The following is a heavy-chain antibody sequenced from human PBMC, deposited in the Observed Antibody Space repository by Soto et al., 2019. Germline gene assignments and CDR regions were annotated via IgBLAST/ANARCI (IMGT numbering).Heavy chain of an antibody. Sequence: PSETLSLTCAVYGGSFSGYYWSWIRQPPGKGLEWIGEINHSGSTNYNPSLKSRVTISVDTSKNQFSLKLSSVTAADTAVYYCARVYYDSSGYDAFDIWGQGTMVT. CDR2: INHSGST. D-gene: IGHD3-22*01. CDR1: GGSFSGYY. J-gene: IGHJ3*02. CDR3: ARVYYDSSGYDAFDI. V-gene: IGHV4-34*01.